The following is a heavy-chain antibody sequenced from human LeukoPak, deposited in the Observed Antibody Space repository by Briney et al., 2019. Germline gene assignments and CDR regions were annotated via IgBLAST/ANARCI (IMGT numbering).Heavy chain of an antibody. J-gene: IGHJ5*02. CDR2: IIPKFGTA. Sequence: SVKVSCKASGGTFSSYAITWVRQAPGQGLEWLGGIIPKFGTAIYAQKFQGRLTITADESTSTAYLELSSLSSEDTAIYYCARDRPGRYCTSTSCFIASPFDPWGQGTLVTVSS. CDR3: ARDRPGRYCTSTSCFIASPFDP. CDR1: GGTFSSYA. V-gene: IGHV1-69*13. D-gene: IGHD2-2*01.